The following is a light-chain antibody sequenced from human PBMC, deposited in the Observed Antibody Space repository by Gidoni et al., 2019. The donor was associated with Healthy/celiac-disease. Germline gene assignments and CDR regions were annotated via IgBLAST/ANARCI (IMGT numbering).Light chain of an antibody. Sequence: DIVMTQSPLSLPVTPGEPASISCRSSQSLLHSNGYNYVDWYRQKTGQSTQLLIYLGSNRASGVPDRFSGSGSGTDCTLKISRVEAEDVGVYYCMQALQTPPMYTFGQGTKLEIK. CDR1: QSLLHSNGYNY. CDR3: MQALQTPPMYT. V-gene: IGKV2-28*01. J-gene: IGKJ2*01. CDR2: LGS.